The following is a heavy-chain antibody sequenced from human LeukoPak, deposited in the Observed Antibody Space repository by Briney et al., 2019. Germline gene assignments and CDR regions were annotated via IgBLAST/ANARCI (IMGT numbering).Heavy chain of an antibody. V-gene: IGHV3-7*01. D-gene: IGHD4-23*01. CDR3: ARWDLMVAHGGFDY. J-gene: IGHJ4*02. Sequence: GGSLILSCAASGFTFSTYWMSWVRQAPGKGLECVANIKQDGSDIHYLDSVKGRFTISRDNAKNSLYLQISSLRGEDTAVYYCARWDLMVAHGGFDYWGPGTLVTVSS. CDR1: GFTFSTYW. CDR2: IKQDGSDI.